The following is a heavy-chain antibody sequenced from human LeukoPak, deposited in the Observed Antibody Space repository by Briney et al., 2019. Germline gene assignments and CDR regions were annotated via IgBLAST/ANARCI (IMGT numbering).Heavy chain of an antibody. D-gene: IGHD2-15*01. CDR3: APSGALGYCSGGSCYNQFYFDY. J-gene: IGHJ4*02. CDR2: ISSSGSTI. Sequence: GGSLRLSCAASGFTFSSYEMNWVRQAPGKGLEWVSYISSSGSTIYYADSVKGRFTISRDNAKNSLYLHMNSLRAEDTAVYYCAPSGALGYCSGGSCYNQFYFDYWGQGTLVTVSS. CDR1: GFTFSSYE. V-gene: IGHV3-48*03.